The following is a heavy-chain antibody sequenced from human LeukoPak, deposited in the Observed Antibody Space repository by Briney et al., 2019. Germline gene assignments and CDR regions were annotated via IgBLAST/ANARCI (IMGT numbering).Heavy chain of an antibody. Sequence: GGSLRLSCAASGFIVSSNYMSWVRQAPGKGLEWVSVIYSDISTYYADSVKGRFTISRDNSKNTLYLQMISLRAEDTAVYYCAKGVSDYGGNSGDCWGQGTLVTVSS. CDR3: AKGVSDYGGNSGDC. CDR2: IYSDIST. D-gene: IGHD4-23*01. V-gene: IGHV3-53*01. CDR1: GFIVSSNY. J-gene: IGHJ4*02.